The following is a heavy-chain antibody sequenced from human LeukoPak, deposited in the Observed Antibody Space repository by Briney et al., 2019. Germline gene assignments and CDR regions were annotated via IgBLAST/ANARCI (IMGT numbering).Heavy chain of an antibody. D-gene: IGHD3-3*01. J-gene: IGHJ4*02. CDR1: GFTFSSYG. CDR3: AKGYDFWSDY. V-gene: IGHV3-30*18. CDR2: ISYDGSNK. Sequence: PGRSLGLSCAASGFTFSSYGMHWVRQAPGKGLEWVAVISYDGSNKYYADSVKGRFTISRDNSKNTLYLQMNSLRAEDTAVYYCAKGYDFWSDYWGQGTLVTVSS.